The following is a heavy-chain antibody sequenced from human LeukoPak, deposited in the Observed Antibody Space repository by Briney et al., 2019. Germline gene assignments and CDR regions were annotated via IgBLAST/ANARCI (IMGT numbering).Heavy chain of an antibody. CDR1: GGSISTYY. D-gene: IGHD2-2*01. CDR3: ANHLACRSHNCPSFDE. V-gene: IGHV4-59*12. J-gene: IGHJ4*02. Sequence: SETLSLTCTVSGGSISTYYWSWIRQPPGKGLEWIGYSDYSGSTSYNPSLKSRVTVSVDTSKNQFSLKLSSVTAADTAVYYCANHLACRSHNCPSFDEWGQGTLVTVSS. CDR2: SDYSGST.